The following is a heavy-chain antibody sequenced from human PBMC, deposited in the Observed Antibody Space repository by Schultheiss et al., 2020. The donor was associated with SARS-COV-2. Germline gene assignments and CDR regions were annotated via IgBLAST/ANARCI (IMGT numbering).Heavy chain of an antibody. CDR1: GGSISSGGYY. J-gene: IGHJ5*02. CDR2: IYYSGST. D-gene: IGHD2-8*02. CDR3: ARDKRVGGVKIGGEKNWFDP. Sequence: SETLSLTCTVSGGSISSGGYYWSWIRQHPGKGLEWIGYIYYSGSTYYNPSLKSRVTISVDRSKNQFSLKLSSVTAADTAVYYCARDKRVGGVKIGGEKNWFDPWGQGTLVTVSS. V-gene: IGHV4-30-4*08.